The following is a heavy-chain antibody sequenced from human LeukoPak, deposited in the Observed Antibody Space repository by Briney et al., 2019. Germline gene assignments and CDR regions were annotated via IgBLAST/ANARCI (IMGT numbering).Heavy chain of an antibody. D-gene: IGHD3-10*01. CDR3: ARRTGSYFGQFDS. V-gene: IGHV4-59*01. CDR2: IYYSGSA. Sequence: SETLSLTCTVSGGSISNYYWSWIRQPPGKGLEWIGYIYYSGSANYNPSLKSRITISVDTSKNKFSLRLRSVTAADTAIYYCARRTGSYFGQFDSWGQGTLVTVSS. CDR1: GGSISNYY. J-gene: IGHJ4*02.